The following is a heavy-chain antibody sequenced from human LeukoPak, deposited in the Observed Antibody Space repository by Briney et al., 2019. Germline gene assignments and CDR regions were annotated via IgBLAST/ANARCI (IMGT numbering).Heavy chain of an antibody. CDR1: GFTFSSYG. CDR2: IRYDGSNK. CDR3: AKDHGYDKGGYMDV. V-gene: IGHV3-30*02. J-gene: IGHJ6*03. D-gene: IGHD3-22*01. Sequence: GGSLRLSCAASGFTFSSYGMHWVRQAPGKGLEWVAFIRYDGSNKYYADSVKGRFTISRDNSKNTLYLQMNSLRAEDTAVYYCAKDHGYDKGGYMDVWGKGTTVTISS.